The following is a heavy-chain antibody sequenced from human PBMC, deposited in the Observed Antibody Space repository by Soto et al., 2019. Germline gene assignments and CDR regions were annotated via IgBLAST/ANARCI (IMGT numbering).Heavy chain of an antibody. CDR2: IYYSGNT. Sequence: QLQMQESGPGLVKPSETLSLTCTVSGDSISTSSYYWGWIRQPPGKGLEWIGSIYYSGNTYYNPSLKSRVIISVETSKNQLSLKLSSVSAADTAVYYCARRSSWIQLGGFDSWGQGTLVTVSS. CDR3: ARRSSWIQLGGFDS. CDR1: GDSISTSSYY. J-gene: IGHJ4*02. D-gene: IGHD5-18*01. V-gene: IGHV4-39*01.